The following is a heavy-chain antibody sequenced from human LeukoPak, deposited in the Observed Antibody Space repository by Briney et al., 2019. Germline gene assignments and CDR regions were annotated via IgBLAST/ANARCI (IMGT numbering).Heavy chain of an antibody. Sequence: PGGSLRLSCAASGFTFSSYGMHWVRQAPGKGLEWLAFIRYDGNNKYYADSVKGRFTISRDNSKNTVYLQMNSLRDEDTAVYYCAKSGYNRFDYWGQGPLVTVSS. CDR1: GFTFSSYG. CDR2: IRYDGNNK. J-gene: IGHJ4*02. V-gene: IGHV3-30*02. D-gene: IGHD5-24*01. CDR3: AKSGYNRFDY.